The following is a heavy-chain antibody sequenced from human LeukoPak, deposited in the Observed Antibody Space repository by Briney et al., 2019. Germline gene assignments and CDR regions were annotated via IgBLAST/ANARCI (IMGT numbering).Heavy chain of an antibody. V-gene: IGHV3-73*01. CDR1: GFTLSGSA. J-gene: IGHJ4*02. D-gene: IGHD3-22*01. Sequence: PGGSLRLSCVVSGFTLSGSAVHWVRQASGKGLEWVGRIRSKANNYATAYAASVKGRFTISRDDSKNTAYLQMNSLKTEDTAVYYCTGDNFDSSVKFDYWGQGTLVTVPS. CDR3: TGDNFDSSVKFDY. CDR2: IRSKANNYAT.